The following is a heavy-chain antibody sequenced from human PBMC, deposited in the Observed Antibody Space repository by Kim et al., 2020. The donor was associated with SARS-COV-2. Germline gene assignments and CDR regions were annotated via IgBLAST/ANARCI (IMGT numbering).Heavy chain of an antibody. V-gene: IGHV4-34*01. CDR1: SGSFRANY. J-gene: IGHJ4*01. CDR2: INESGTA. CDR3: ARRPSGIDW. Sequence: SETLSLTCAVYSGSFRANYWNWIRQTPGMGLEWIGEINESGTANYNPSLKSRVTLSVDTSKNQFSLKLNSVTAADTAIYYCARRPSGIDWWGHGTPVTVS. D-gene: IGHD3-10*01.